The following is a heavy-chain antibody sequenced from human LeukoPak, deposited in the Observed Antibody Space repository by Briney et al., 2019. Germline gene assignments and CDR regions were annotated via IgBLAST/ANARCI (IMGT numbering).Heavy chain of an antibody. CDR2: ISSSSSTI. J-gene: IGHJ3*02. D-gene: IGHD4-11*01. CDR3: ARATGVGAFDI. V-gene: IGHV3-48*04. Sequence: GGSLRLSCAASGFTFSSYSMNWVRQAPGKGLEWVSYISSSSSTIYYADSVKGRFTISRDNAKNSLYLQMNSLRAEDTAVYYCARATGVGAFDIWGQGTMVTVSS. CDR1: GFTFSSYS.